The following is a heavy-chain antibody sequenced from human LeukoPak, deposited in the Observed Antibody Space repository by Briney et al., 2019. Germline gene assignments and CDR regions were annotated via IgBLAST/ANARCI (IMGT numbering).Heavy chain of an antibody. Sequence: GGSLRLSCAASGFTFSSYGMHWVRQAPGKGLEWVAVISYDGSNKYYADSVKGRFTISRDNSKNTLYLQMNSLRAEDTAVYYCAKDWHYHDSSGYYYDGYWGQGTLVTVSS. CDR2: ISYDGSNK. V-gene: IGHV3-30*18. CDR1: GFTFSSYG. D-gene: IGHD3-22*01. CDR3: AKDWHYHDSSGYYYDGY. J-gene: IGHJ4*02.